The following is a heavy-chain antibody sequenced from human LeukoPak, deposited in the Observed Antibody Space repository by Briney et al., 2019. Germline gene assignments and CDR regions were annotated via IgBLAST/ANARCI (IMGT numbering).Heavy chain of an antibody. CDR1: GFTFSAYA. Sequence: TGGSLRLSCEASGFTFSAYAMTWVRQAPGKGLEWVSSIGSDNKPHYSESVKGRFAISRDNSKSMLFLQLNSLRAEDTALYCCAGDLHYYVAMDVWGQGTTVTVSS. CDR2: IGSDNKP. J-gene: IGHJ6*02. CDR3: AGDLHYYVAMDV. V-gene: IGHV3-23*05. D-gene: IGHD3-10*02.